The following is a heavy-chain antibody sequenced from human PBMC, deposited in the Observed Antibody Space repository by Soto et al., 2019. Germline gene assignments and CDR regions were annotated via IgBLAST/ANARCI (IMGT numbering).Heavy chain of an antibody. CDR1: GYTFTSYA. CDR2: INAGNGNT. D-gene: IGHD2-15*01. V-gene: IGHV1-3*01. CDR3: ARAPCSGGSCYRSYFDY. J-gene: IGHJ4*02. Sequence: ASVKVSCKASGYTFTSYAMHWVRQAPGQRLEWMGWINAGNGNTKYSQKFQGRVTITRDTSASTAYMELSSLRSEDTAVYYCARAPCSGGSCYRSYFDYWGQGTLVTVS.